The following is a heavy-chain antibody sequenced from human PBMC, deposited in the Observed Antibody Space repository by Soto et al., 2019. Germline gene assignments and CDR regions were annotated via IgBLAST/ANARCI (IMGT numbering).Heavy chain of an antibody. D-gene: IGHD1-1*01. CDR1: GYTLTELS. CDR3: ATEGSRHWSAPVVEV. V-gene: IGHV1-24*01. Sequence: ASVKVSCKVSGYTLTELSMHWVRQAPGKGLEWMGGFDPEDGETIYAQKFQGRVTMTEDTSTDTAYMELSSLRSEDTAVYYCATEGSRHWSAPVVEVWGTGTTVNVPS. J-gene: IGHJ6*04. CDR2: FDPEDGET.